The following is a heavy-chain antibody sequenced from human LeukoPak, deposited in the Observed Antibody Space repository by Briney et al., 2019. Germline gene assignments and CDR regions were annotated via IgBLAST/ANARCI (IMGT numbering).Heavy chain of an antibody. CDR3: ARCGGDCYTSTQGFDY. CDR2: IKSKTDGGTT. J-gene: IGHJ4*02. V-gene: IGHV3-15*01. Sequence: GGSLRLSCAASGFTFSNAWMSWVRQAPGKGLEWVGRIKSKTDGGTTDYAAPVKGRFTISRDDSKNTLYLQMNSLKTEDTAVYYCARCGGDCYTSTQGFDYWGQGTLVTVSS. CDR1: GFTFSNAW. D-gene: IGHD2-21*02.